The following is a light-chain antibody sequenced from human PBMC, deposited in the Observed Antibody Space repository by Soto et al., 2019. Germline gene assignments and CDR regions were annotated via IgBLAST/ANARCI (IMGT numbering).Light chain of an antibody. V-gene: IGKV1-39*01. Sequence: DIQMTPSPSSMSASVGDSFTITGRAGQSISSYLNWYQQKPGKANKLLIYAASSLQSGVPSRFSGSGSGTDFTLTISSLQPEDFATYYCQQSYGTPKTFGQGTKVDIK. CDR3: QQSYGTPKT. CDR2: AAS. CDR1: QSISSY. J-gene: IGKJ1*01.